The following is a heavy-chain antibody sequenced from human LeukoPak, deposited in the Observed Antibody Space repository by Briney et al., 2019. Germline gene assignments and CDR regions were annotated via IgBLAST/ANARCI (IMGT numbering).Heavy chain of an antibody. CDR3: ARDVAAAGSNYFDY. CDR2: IWYDGRNR. CDR1: GFTFNTYS. Sequence: GGSLRLSCAASGFTFNTYSMNWVRQAPGKGLEWVAVIWYDGRNRYYADSVKGRFTISRDNSKNTLYLQMNSLRAEDTAVYYCARDVAAAGSNYFDYWGQGTLVTVSS. J-gene: IGHJ4*02. D-gene: IGHD6-13*01. V-gene: IGHV3-33*08.